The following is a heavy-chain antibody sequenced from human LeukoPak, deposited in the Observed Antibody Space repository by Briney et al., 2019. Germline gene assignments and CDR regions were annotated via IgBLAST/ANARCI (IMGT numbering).Heavy chain of an antibody. Sequence: SETLSLTCTVSGGSISSYYWSWIRQPPGKGLEWIGYIYYSGSTNYNPSLKSRVTISVDTSKNQFSLKLSSVTAADTAVYYCARAQGGGWLSGYYFDYWGQGTLVTVSS. CDR1: GGSISSYY. D-gene: IGHD3-22*01. J-gene: IGHJ4*02. V-gene: IGHV4-59*01. CDR2: IYYSGST. CDR3: ARAQGGGWLSGYYFDY.